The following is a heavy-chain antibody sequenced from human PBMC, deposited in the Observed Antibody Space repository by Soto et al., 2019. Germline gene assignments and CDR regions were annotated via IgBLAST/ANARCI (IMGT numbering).Heavy chain of an antibody. V-gene: IGHV3-30*03. D-gene: IGHD6-6*01. CDR2: ISYDGSNK. J-gene: IGHJ6*02. Sequence: QTGGSLRLSCAASGFTFSSYGMHWVRQAPGKGLEWVAVISYDGSNKYYADSVKGRFTISRDNSKNTLYLQMNSLRAEDTAVYYCASSKYSGSSLYYYGMDVWGQGTTVTVSS. CDR1: GFTFSSYG. CDR3: ASSKYSGSSLYYYGMDV.